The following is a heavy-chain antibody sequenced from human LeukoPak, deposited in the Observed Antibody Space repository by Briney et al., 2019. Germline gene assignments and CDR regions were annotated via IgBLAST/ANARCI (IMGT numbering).Heavy chain of an antibody. D-gene: IGHD5-24*01. CDR1: GFTFSDYY. V-gene: IGHV3-11*01. J-gene: IGHJ4*02. CDR3: ARVSRAGYNLPDY. CDR2: ISSSGSTI. Sequence: GGSLRLSCAASGFTFSDYYMSWIRQAPGKGLDWVSYISSSGSTIYYADSVKGRFTISRDNAKNSLYLQMDSLRAEDTAVYYCARVSRAGYNLPDYWGQGTLVTVSS.